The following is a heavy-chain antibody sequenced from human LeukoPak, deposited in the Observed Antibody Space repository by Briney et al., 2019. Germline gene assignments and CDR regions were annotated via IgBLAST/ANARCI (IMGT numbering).Heavy chain of an antibody. V-gene: IGHV4-38-2*01. Sequence: SETLSLTCADSGYSISSGYYWGWIRQPPGKGLEWIGSIYYSGSTYYNPSLKSRVTISVDTSKNQFSLKLSSVTAADTAVYYCARVATTTNPPQRPFDYWGQGTLVTVSS. CDR1: GYSISSGYY. CDR2: IYYSGST. CDR3: ARVATTTNPPQRPFDY. J-gene: IGHJ4*02. D-gene: IGHD5-12*01.